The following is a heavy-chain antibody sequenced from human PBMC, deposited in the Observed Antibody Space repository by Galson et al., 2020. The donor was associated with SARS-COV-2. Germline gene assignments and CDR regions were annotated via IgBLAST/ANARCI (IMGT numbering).Heavy chain of an antibody. CDR2: ISHSGST. CDR3: ARGGSRPIMAFDYYYFYMDV. V-gene: IGHV4-34*01. J-gene: IGHJ6*03. Sequence: SQTLSPTCAVYGGAFSDYSWTRVRQPPGNRLEWFGEISHSGSTNYSPSLKSRVFMSVDTSKNQFSLKLRSVTAADTAVYYCARGGSRPIMAFDYYYFYMDVWGKGTTVTVSS. D-gene: IGHD3-10*01. CDR1: GGAFSDYS.